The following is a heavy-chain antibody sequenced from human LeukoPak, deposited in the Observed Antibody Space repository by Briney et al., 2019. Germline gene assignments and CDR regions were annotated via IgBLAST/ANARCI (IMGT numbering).Heavy chain of an antibody. J-gene: IGHJ4*02. Sequence: GSLRLSCAASGFTFSSYSMNWVRQAPGKGLEWVSSISSSSSYIYYADSVKGRFTISRDNPKNSLYLQMNSLRAEDTAVYYCARDGALYSSSSNFDYWGQGTLVTVSS. V-gene: IGHV3-21*01. CDR1: GFTFSSYS. D-gene: IGHD6-6*01. CDR2: ISSSSSYI. CDR3: ARDGALYSSSSNFDY.